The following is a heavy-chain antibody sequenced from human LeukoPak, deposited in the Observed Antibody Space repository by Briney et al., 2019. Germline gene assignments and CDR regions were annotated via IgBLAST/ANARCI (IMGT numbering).Heavy chain of an antibody. V-gene: IGHV3-30*02. CDR2: LWYGGSNK. J-gene: IGHJ4*02. CDR3: AKDRDGLDY. D-gene: IGHD5-24*01. CDR1: GFTFSSYG. Sequence: PGGSLRLSCAASGFTFSSYGMHWVRQAPGKGLEWVAVLWYGGSNKYYADSVKGRFTISRDNSKNTLYLQMNSLRAEDTAVYYCAKDRDGLDYWGQGTLVTVSS.